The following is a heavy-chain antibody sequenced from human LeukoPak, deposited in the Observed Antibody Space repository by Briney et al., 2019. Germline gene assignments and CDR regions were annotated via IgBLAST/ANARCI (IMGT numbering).Heavy chain of an antibody. J-gene: IGHJ4*02. Sequence: PSETLSLTCTVSGGSISSYYWSWIRQPPGKGLEWIGYIYYSGSTYYNPSLKSRVTISVDTSRNQFSLKLSSVTAADTAVYYCARGSLTGYFDYWGQGTLVTVSS. CDR3: ARGSLTGYFDY. D-gene: IGHD3-9*01. CDR1: GGSISSYY. CDR2: IYYSGST. V-gene: IGHV4-59*08.